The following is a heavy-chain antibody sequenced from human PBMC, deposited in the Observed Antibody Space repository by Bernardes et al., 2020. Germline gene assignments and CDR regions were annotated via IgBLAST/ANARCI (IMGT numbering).Heavy chain of an antibody. Sequence: GGSLRLSCAASGFRFNGYWMSWVRQAPGKGLEWVANINQDGSEKSYVASVKGRFTISRDNDKNSLSLQMNSLRAEDTAVYYCAKEGTALYFDYWGQGILVTVSS. CDR3: AKEGTALYFDY. CDR2: INQDGSEK. CDR1: GFRFNGYW. J-gene: IGHJ4*02. V-gene: IGHV3-7*03.